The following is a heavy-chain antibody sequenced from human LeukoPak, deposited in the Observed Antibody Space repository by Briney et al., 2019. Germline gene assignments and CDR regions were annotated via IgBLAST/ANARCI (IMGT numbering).Heavy chain of an antibody. Sequence: GESLKISCKGSGYSFTSYWIGWVRQMPGKGLEWMGIIYPGDSDTRYSPSFQGQVTISADKSVSTTYLQWSSLQASDTAMYYCARPSSLYGGTSEDYWGQGTLVTVSS. CDR3: ARPSSLYGGTSEDY. CDR2: IYPGDSDT. D-gene: IGHD4-23*01. CDR1: GYSFTSYW. V-gene: IGHV5-51*01. J-gene: IGHJ4*02.